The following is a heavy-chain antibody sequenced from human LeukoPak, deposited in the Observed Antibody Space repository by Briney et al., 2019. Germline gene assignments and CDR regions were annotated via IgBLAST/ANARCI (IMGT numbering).Heavy chain of an antibody. V-gene: IGHV3-9*01. Sequence: GGSLRHSCAASGFTFDDYAMHWVRQAPGKGLEWVSGISWNSGSIGYADSVKGRFTISRDNAKNSLYLQMNSLRVEDTALYYCAKDTYSSSLTGFDYWGQGTLVTVSS. CDR3: AKDTYSSSLTGFDY. D-gene: IGHD6-6*01. J-gene: IGHJ4*02. CDR2: ISWNSGSI. CDR1: GFTFDDYA.